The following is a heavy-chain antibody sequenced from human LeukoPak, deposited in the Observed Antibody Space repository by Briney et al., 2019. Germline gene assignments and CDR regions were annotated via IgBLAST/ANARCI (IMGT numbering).Heavy chain of an antibody. Sequence: PGGSLRVSCAASGFSVTTSYMSWVRQAPGKGLEWVSVTYSGGSTSHADSVEGRFTVSRDDSKNMVYLQMNSMRHDDTAVYYCARTYYDYRVGTNYFDYWGQGTLVTVSS. CDR2: TYSGGST. V-gene: IGHV3-66*01. J-gene: IGHJ4*02. D-gene: IGHD3-3*01. CDR3: ARTYYDYRVGTNYFDY. CDR1: GFSVTTSY.